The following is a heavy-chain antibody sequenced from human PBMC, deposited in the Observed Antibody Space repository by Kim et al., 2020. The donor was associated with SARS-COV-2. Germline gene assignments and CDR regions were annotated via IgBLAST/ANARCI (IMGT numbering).Heavy chain of an antibody. D-gene: IGHD2-2*01. CDR3: ARQEGSSTSCFTP. CDR2: IYYSGST. V-gene: IGHV4-39*01. J-gene: IGHJ5*02. Sequence: SETLSLTCTVSGGSISSSSYYWGWIRQPPGKGLEWIGSIYYSGSTYYNPSLKSRVTISVDTSKNQFSLKLSSVTAADTAVYYCARQEGSSTSCFTPWGQGTLVTVSS. CDR1: GGSISSSSYY.